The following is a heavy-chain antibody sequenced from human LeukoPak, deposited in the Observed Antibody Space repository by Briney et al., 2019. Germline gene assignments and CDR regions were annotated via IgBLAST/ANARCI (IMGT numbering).Heavy chain of an antibody. V-gene: IGHV3-23*01. CDR1: GFTFSSYA. Sequence: GGSLRLSCAASGFTFSSYAMSSVRQAPGKGLEWVSAISGSGGSTYYADSVKGRFTISRDNSKNTLYLQMNSLRAEDTAVYYCAKEGYDSSGYYYDFLDYWGQGTLVTVSS. D-gene: IGHD3-22*01. CDR3: AKEGYDSSGYYYDFLDY. J-gene: IGHJ4*02. CDR2: ISGSGGST.